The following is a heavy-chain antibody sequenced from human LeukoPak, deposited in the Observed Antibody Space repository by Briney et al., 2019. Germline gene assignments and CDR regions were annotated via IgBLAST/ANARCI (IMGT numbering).Heavy chain of an antibody. CDR2: IYPGESDT. J-gene: IGHJ4*02. V-gene: IGHV5-51*01. CDR3: ARRTNLRTAEDY. CDR1: GYSFTSYS. Sequence: GESLKISCKDSGYSFTSYSICWVRQMPGKGLEWMGIIYPGESDTRYSPSFQGQVTISADKSISAAYLQWSSLKASDTAMYYCARRTNLRTAEDYWGQGTLVTVSS. D-gene: IGHD5/OR15-5a*01.